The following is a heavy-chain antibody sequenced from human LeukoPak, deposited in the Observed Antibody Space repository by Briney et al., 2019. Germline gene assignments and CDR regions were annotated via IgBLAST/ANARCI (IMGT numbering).Heavy chain of an antibody. CDR2: VYYTGST. V-gene: IGHV4-39*01. CDR1: GGSINSDGFY. Sequence: PSETLSLTCTVSGGSINSDGFYWGWIRQPPGKGLEWIANVYYTGSTYYNPSLKSRVTISVDTSKNQFSLKLRSVTAADTAVYYCARQYFIATRLLWFDSWGQATLATVSS. D-gene: IGHD6-6*01. J-gene: IGHJ5*01. CDR3: ARQYFIATRLLWFDS.